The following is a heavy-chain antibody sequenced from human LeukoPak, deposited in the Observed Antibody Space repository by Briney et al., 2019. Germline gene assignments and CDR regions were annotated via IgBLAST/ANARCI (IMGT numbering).Heavy chain of an antibody. J-gene: IGHJ6*03. Sequence: SETLSLTCAVYGGSFSGYYWSWIRPPPGKGLEWIGEINHSGSTNYSPSLKSRVTISVDTSKNQFSLKLSSVTAADTAVYYCARLRIAAAGFYYYMDVWGKGTTVTISS. D-gene: IGHD6-13*01. CDR3: ARLRIAAAGFYYYMDV. V-gene: IGHV4-34*01. CDR1: GGSFSGYY. CDR2: INHSGST.